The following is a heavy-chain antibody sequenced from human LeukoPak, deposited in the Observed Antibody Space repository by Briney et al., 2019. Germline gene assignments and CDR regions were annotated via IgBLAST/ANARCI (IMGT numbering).Heavy chain of an antibody. D-gene: IGHD3-10*01. CDR1: GFTVSSNY. J-gene: IGHJ4*02. Sequence: PGGSLRLSCAASGFTVSSNYMSWVRQAPGKGLEWVSVIYSGGSTYYADSVKGRFTISRDNSKNTLYLQMNSLRAEDTAVYYCAKAVVRGVPAPFDYWGQGTLVTVSS. CDR3: AKAVVRGVPAPFDY. CDR2: IYSGGST. V-gene: IGHV3-66*01.